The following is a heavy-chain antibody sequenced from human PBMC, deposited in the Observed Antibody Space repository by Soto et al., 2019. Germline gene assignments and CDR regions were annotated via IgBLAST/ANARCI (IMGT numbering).Heavy chain of an antibody. CDR3: ARVAGGWLQSPYYFDY. Sequence: QVQLQQWGAGLLKPSETLSLTCAVYGGSFSGYYWSWIRQPPGKGLEWIGEINHSGSTNSNPSLKSRVTIAVDTSKNQFSLKLSSVTAADTAVYYCARVAGGWLQSPYYFDYWGQGTLVTVSS. J-gene: IGHJ4*02. V-gene: IGHV4-34*01. CDR1: GGSFSGYY. D-gene: IGHD5-12*01. CDR2: INHSGST.